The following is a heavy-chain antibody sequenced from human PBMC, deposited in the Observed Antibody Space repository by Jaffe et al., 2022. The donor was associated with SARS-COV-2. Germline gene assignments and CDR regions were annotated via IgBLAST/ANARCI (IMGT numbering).Heavy chain of an antibody. CDR3: ARALRITMVRGSNWFDP. Sequence: QVQLQQWGAGLLKPSETLSLTCAVYGGSFSGYYWSWIRQPPGKGLEWIGEINHSGSTNYNPSLKSRVTISVDTSKNQFSLKLSSVTAADTAVYYCARALRITMVRGSNWFDPWGQGTLVTVSS. CDR2: INHSGST. CDR1: GGSFSGYY. V-gene: IGHV4-34*01. J-gene: IGHJ5*02. D-gene: IGHD3-10*01.